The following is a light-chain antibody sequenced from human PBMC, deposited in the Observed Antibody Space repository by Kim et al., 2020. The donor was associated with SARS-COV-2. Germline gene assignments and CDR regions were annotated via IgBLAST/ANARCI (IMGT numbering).Light chain of an antibody. CDR2: RAS. Sequence: GDRVTITCRASQSISDRLAWYQQKPGKAPKVLIYRASRLESGVPSRFSGSGSGTEFTLTISSLQPDDFATYHCQQYKSYPFTFGPGTKVDI. CDR3: QQYKSYPFT. CDR1: QSISDR. J-gene: IGKJ3*01. V-gene: IGKV1-5*03.